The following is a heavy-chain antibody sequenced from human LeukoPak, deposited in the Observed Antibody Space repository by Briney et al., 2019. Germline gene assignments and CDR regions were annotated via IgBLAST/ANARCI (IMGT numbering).Heavy chain of an antibody. CDR1: GFTFDDYA. D-gene: IGHD4-17*01. V-gene: IGHV3-9*01. J-gene: IGHJ3*02. CDR3: AKTTVTTNAFDI. Sequence: PGRSLRLSCAASGFTFDDYAMHWVRQAPGKGLEWVSGISWNSGSIGYADSVKGRFTISRDNAKNSLYLQMNSLRAEDTALYYCAKTTVTTNAFDIWGQGKMVTVSS. CDR2: ISWNSGSI.